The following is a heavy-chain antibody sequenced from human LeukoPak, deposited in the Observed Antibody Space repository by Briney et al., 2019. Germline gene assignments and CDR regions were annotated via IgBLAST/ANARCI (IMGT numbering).Heavy chain of an antibody. Sequence: GGSLRLSCAASGFTFSSYWMHWVRQAPGKGLVWVSRINSDGSSTSYADSVKGRFTISRDNAKNTLYLQMNSLRAEDTAVYYCAKGRWGTMAVDYWGQGTLVTVSS. J-gene: IGHJ4*02. D-gene: IGHD1-7*01. CDR1: GFTFSSYW. V-gene: IGHV3-74*01. CDR3: AKGRWGTMAVDY. CDR2: INSDGSST.